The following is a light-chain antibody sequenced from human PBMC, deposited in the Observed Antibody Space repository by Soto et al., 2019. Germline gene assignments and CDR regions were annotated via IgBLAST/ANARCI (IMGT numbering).Light chain of an antibody. CDR1: QSVSSSY. J-gene: IGKJ1*01. CDR3: QQRSNWPT. Sequence: LSKSLGALSLSPVERATLSCLASQSVSSSYLAWYQQKPGQAPRLLIYGASSRATGIPARFSGSGSGTDFTLTISSLEPEDFAVYYCQQRSNWPTFGQGTKVDI. V-gene: IGKV3D-20*02. CDR2: GAS.